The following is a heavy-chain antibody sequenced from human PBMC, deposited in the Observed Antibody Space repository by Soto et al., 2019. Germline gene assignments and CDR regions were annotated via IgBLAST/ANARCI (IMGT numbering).Heavy chain of an antibody. CDR3: ARGDREDILVVVGARPGEYGIDI. Sequence: QVQLVESGGGVVQPGGSLRLSCAASGFTFRNHAMHWVRQAPGKGLECLAVIAYDGSNAFYRDSVKGRFTVSRDNFKNKLYLHMDSLRSEDTGVYYCARGDREDILVVVGARPGEYGIDIWGQGTTVTVSS. J-gene: IGHJ6*02. V-gene: IGHV3-30-3*01. D-gene: IGHD2-15*01. CDR2: IAYDGSNA. CDR1: GFTFRNHA.